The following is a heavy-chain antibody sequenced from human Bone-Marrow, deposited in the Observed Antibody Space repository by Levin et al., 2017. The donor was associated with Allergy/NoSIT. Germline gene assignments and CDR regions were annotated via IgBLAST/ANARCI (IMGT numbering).Heavy chain of an antibody. CDR3: ARGSSRVLDS. CDR2: TNYRSKWLN. CDR1: GDSVSNNDVA. Sequence: SCAISGDSVSNNDVAWNWIRQTPSRGLEWLGNTNYRSKWLNDYAPSVKSRISVNPDTSKNQFSLQLRFVTPEDTGVYYCARGSSRVLDSWGQGTLVTVSS. V-gene: IGHV6-1*01. J-gene: IGHJ4*02.